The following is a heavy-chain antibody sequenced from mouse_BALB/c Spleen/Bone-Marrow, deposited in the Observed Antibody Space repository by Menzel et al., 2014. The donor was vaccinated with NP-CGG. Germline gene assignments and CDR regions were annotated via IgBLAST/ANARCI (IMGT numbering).Heavy chain of an antibody. J-gene: IGHJ2*01. Sequence: EVQLVESGPSLVKPSQTLSITCSVTDDSITSGYWNWIRQFPGNKLEYMGYISYSGSTYYNPSLKSRISITRDTTKNQHFLQLNSVTTEDTATEYGATYDCYCFDDWGQGTTLTVSS. D-gene: IGHD2-4*01. CDR2: ISYSGST. V-gene: IGHV3-8*02. CDR1: DDSITSGY. CDR3: ATYDCYCFDD.